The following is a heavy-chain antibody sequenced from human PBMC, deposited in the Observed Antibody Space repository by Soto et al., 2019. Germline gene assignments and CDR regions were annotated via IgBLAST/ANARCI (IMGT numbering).Heavy chain of an antibody. CDR2: INSDGIST. Sequence: GXSLRLSCAASGFTFSRYWMHWVRQAPGKGLVWVSRINSDGISTRYADSVKGRFTISRDNAKNTLYLQMNSLRAEDTALYYCARVGVDTPMVDGGYYYYGMDVWGQGTTVTVSS. CDR3: ARVGVDTPMVDGGYYYYGMDV. D-gene: IGHD5-18*01. CDR1: GFTFSRYW. J-gene: IGHJ6*02. V-gene: IGHV3-74*01.